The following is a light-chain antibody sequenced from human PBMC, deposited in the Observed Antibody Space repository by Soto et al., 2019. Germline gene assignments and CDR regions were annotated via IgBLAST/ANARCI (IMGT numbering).Light chain of an antibody. V-gene: IGKV3-20*01. J-gene: IGKJ3*01. CDR3: HQYGSTPFT. CDR2: GAS. Sequence: EIVLTQSPGTLSLSPGDRATLSCRASQSVSTNYLAWYQQSLGQAPRLLIYGASSRATGIPDRFSGNGSGTDLTLTISRPEPEDFAVYYCHQYGSTPFTFGPGTKVDIK. CDR1: QSVSTNY.